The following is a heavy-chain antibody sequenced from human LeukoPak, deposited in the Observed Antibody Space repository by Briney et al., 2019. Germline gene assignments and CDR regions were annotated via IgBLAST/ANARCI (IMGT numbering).Heavy chain of an antibody. J-gene: IGHJ4*02. CDR2: INHSGST. V-gene: IGHV4-34*01. CDR1: GGSFSGYY. CDR3: ARALNFDY. Sequence: PSETLSLTCAVYGGSFSGYYWSWIRQPPGKGLEWIGEINHSGSTNYNPSLKSRVTISVDTSKNQFSLKLRSVTAADTAVYYCARALNFDYWGQGTLVTVSS.